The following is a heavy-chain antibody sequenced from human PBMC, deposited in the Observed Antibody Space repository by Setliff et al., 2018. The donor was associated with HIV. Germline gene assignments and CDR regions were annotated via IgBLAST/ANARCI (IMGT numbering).Heavy chain of an antibody. Sequence: ASVKVSCKASGYTLTDFYIHWVRQAPGQGLEWMGWIAPNSGGTGYAENFQGRVTMTRDTSVNTAYMELSRLTSDDTAVYYCAEDYTPTFWEYTWFDVCGQGTQVTVSS. V-gene: IGHV1-2*02. CDR2: IAPNSGGT. CDR3: AEDYTPTFWEYTWFDV. CDR1: GYTLTDFY. D-gene: IGHD3-16*01. J-gene: IGHJ5*02.